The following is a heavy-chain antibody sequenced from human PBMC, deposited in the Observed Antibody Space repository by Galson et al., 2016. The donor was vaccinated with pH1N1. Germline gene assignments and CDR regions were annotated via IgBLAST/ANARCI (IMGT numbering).Heavy chain of an antibody. V-gene: IGHV3-7*01. CDR1: GFPFSSHG. J-gene: IGHJ1*01. Sequence: SLRLSCAASGFPFSSHGMHWVRQAPGKGLEWVASIGQDGSEKYYVDFVKGRFTVSRDNAKNSLFLQMDNLRGDDTAIYYCARGDYGDYVNYFQHWGQGTLVTVSS. D-gene: IGHD4-17*01. CDR3: ARGDYGDYVNYFQH. CDR2: IGQDGSEK.